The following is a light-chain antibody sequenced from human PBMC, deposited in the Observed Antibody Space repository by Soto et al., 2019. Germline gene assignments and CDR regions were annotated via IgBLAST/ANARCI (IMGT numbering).Light chain of an antibody. CDR2: GAS. V-gene: IGKV3-20*01. J-gene: IGKJ1*01. CDR3: QQYDSSRT. Sequence: EIVLKKSPGTLPLSPGERATLSCRASQSVSSSYLAWYQQKPGQAPRLLIYGASSRATGIPDRFSGSGSGTDFTLTISRLEPEDFAVYYCQQYDSSRTFGQGTKVDIK. CDR1: QSVSSSY.